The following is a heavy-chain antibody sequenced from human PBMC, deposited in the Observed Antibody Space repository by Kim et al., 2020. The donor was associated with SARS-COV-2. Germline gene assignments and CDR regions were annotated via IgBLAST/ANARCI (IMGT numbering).Heavy chain of an antibody. D-gene: IGHD3-22*01. CDR3: AREHSSGYYYNYFDY. V-gene: IGHV4-30-2*05. J-gene: IGHJ4*02. Sequence: PSLKSRVTISVDTSKNQFSLKLSSVTAADTAVYYCAREHSSGYYYNYFDYWGQGTLVTVSS.